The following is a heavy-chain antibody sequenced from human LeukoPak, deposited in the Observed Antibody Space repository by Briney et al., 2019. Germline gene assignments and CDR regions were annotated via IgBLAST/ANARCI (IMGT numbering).Heavy chain of an antibody. D-gene: IGHD6-19*01. J-gene: IGHJ2*01. CDR3: ARTHSSGWSGSYWYFDL. V-gene: IGHV4-61*02. CDR1: GGSISSGSYY. CDR2: IYTSGST. Sequence: PSQTQSLTCTVSGGSISSGSYYWSWIRQPAGMGLEWIGRIYTSGSTNYDPSLKSRVTISVDTSKNQFSLKLSSVTAADRAVYYCARTHSSGWSGSYWYFDLWGRGTLVTVSS.